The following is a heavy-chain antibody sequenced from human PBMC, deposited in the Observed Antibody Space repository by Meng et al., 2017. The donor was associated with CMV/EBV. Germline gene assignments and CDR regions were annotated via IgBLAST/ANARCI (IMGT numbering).Heavy chain of an antibody. D-gene: IGHD6-19*01. CDR2: ISYDGSNK. CDR1: GLTFSSYA. J-gene: IGHJ4*02. CDR3: ARDRIAVAGTSGSFDY. Sequence: GESLKISCAASGLTFSSYAMHWVRQAPGKGLEWVAVISYDGSNKYYADSVKGRFTISRDNSKNTLYLQMNSLRAEDTAVYYCARDRIAVAGTSGSFDYWGQGTLVTVSS. V-gene: IGHV3-30*04.